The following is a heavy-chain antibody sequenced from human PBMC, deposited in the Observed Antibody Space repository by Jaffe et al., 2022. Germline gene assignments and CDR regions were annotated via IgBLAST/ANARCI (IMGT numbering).Heavy chain of an antibody. D-gene: IGHD3-10*01. J-gene: IGHJ4*02. Sequence: QVQLVESGGGVVQPGGSLRLSCAASGFTFSSYGMHWVRQAPGKGLEWVAFIRYDGSNKYYADSVKGRFTISRDNSKNTLYLQMNSLRAEDTAVYYCAKDRRLYYGSDLTFDYWGQGTLVTVSS. CDR1: GFTFSSYG. CDR3: AKDRRLYYGSDLTFDY. V-gene: IGHV3-30*02. CDR2: IRYDGSNK.